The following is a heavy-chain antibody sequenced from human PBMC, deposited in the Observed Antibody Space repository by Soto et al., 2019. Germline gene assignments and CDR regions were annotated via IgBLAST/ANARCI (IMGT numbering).Heavy chain of an antibody. CDR1: GFTFSNAW. CDR2: IKSKTDGGTT. D-gene: IGHD1-26*01. J-gene: IGHJ6*02. Sequence: GGSLRLSCAASGFTFSNAWMNWVRQAPGKGLEWVGRIKSKTDGGTTDYAAPVKGRFTISRDDSKNTLYLQMNSLKTEDTAVYYCTTGSVRVGATRYYYYGMDVWGQGTTVTVSS. CDR3: TTGSVRVGATRYYYYGMDV. V-gene: IGHV3-15*07.